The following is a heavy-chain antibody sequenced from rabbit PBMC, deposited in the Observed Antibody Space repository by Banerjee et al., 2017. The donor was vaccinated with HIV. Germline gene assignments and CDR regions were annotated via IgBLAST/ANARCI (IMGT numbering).Heavy chain of an antibody. CDR2: INTSSGNT. D-gene: IGHD8-1*01. CDR3: ARDLGYAINSYPLNL. Sequence: QEQLEESGGDLVKPEGSLTLTCTASGFSFSNKYVMCWVRQAPGKGLEWIACINTSSGNTVYASWAKGRFTISKTSSTTVTLQMTSLTAADTATYFCARDLGYAINSYPLNLWGQGTLVTVS. V-gene: IGHV1S45*01. J-gene: IGHJ4*01. CDR1: GFSFSNKYV.